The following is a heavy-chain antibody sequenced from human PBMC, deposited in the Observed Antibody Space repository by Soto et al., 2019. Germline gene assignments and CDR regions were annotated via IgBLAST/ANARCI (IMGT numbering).Heavy chain of an antibody. J-gene: IGHJ4*02. D-gene: IGHD4-17*01. CDR2: ISGSGGST. CDR1: GFTFSSYA. CDR3: AKDSLKNVYGDSLDY. V-gene: IGHV3-23*01. Sequence: EVQLLESGGGLVQPGGSLRLSCAASGFTFSSYAMSWVRQAPGKGLEWVSAISGSGGSTYYADSVKGRFTISRDNSKNTLYLQMNCLRAEDTAVYYCAKDSLKNVYGDSLDYWGQGTLVTVSS.